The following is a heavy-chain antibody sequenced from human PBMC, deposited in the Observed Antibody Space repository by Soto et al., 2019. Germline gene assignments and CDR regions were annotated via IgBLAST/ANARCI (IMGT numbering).Heavy chain of an antibody. CDR3: ARSTYGGFDY. V-gene: IGHV2-5*01. Sequence: QITLKESGPTLVKPTQTLTLTCTFSGFSLSTSGVGVCWIRQPPGKALEWLALIYWNDDKRYSPSLKSRLTITKHTSKNQLVLTMTNMYPVDTATYYCARSTYGGFDYWGQVTLVTVSS. D-gene: IGHD4-17*01. CDR1: GFSLSTSGVG. J-gene: IGHJ4*02. CDR2: IYWNDDK.